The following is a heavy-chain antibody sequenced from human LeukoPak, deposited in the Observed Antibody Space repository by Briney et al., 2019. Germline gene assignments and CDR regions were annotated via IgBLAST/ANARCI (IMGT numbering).Heavy chain of an antibody. D-gene: IGHD1-26*01. CDR1: GGSFSGYY. CDR2: INHSGNT. Sequence: PSETLSLTCAVYGGSFSGYYWSWIRQPPGKGLEWIGEINHSGNTNYNPSLKSRVTISVDTSKNQFSLKLSSVTAADTAVYYCARRRRFVVGATTYFDYWGQGTLVTVSS. V-gene: IGHV4-34*01. J-gene: IGHJ4*02. CDR3: ARRRRFVVGATTYFDY.